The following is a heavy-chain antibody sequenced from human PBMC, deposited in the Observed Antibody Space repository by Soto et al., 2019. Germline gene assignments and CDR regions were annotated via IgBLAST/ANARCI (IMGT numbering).Heavy chain of an antibody. J-gene: IGHJ4*02. CDR2: IIPIFGTA. CDR1: GGTFSSYA. Sequence: SVKVSCKASGGTFSSYAISWVRQAPGQGLEWMGGIIPIFGTANYAQKFQGRVTITADESTSTAYMELSSLRSEDTAVYYCARDPPYYYDSSGYYRQPTNFDYWGQGTLVTVSS. CDR3: ARDPPYYYDSSGYYRQPTNFDY. V-gene: IGHV1-69*13. D-gene: IGHD3-22*01.